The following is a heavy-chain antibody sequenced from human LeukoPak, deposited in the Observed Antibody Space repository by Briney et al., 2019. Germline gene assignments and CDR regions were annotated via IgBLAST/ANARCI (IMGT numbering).Heavy chain of an antibody. CDR2: ISSGGGRT. Sequence: PGGSLRLSCVASGFTFSNYAMSWVRQAPGQGLEWVSFISSGGGRTHYADSVKGRFTISRDNSKNTVYLQMNSLRAEDTAVYYCAKETSVMEPAVIDYWGQGTLVTVSS. D-gene: IGHD2-2*01. CDR3: AKETSVMEPAVIDY. V-gene: IGHV3-23*01. J-gene: IGHJ4*02. CDR1: GFTFSNYA.